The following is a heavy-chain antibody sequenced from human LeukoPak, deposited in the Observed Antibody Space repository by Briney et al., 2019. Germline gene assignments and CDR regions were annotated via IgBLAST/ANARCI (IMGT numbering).Heavy chain of an antibody. CDR1: GGSFSGYY. V-gene: IGHV4-34*01. Sequence: SETLSLTCAVYGGSFSGYYWSWIRQPPGKGLEWIGEINHSGSTNYNPSLKSRVTISVDTSKNQFSLKLSSVTAADTAMYYCARKGTAMATYWFDPWGQGTLVTVSS. CDR3: ARKGTAMATYWFDP. CDR2: INHSGST. D-gene: IGHD5-18*01. J-gene: IGHJ5*02.